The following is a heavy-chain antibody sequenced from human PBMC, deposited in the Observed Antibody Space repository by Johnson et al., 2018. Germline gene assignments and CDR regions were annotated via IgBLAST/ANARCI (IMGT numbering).Heavy chain of an antibody. CDR1: GFTVSSNY. CDR3: ASYGSGSYFDAFDI. CDR2: IYSGGST. D-gene: IGHD3-10*01. V-gene: IGHV3-66*02. J-gene: IGHJ3*02. Sequence: VQLVESGGGLVQXGGSLRLSCAASGFTVSSNYMSWVRQAPGKGLEWVSVIYSGGSTYYADSVKGRFTISRDNSKNTLYLQMNSLGAEDTAVYYCASYGSGSYFDAFDIWGQGTMVTVSS.